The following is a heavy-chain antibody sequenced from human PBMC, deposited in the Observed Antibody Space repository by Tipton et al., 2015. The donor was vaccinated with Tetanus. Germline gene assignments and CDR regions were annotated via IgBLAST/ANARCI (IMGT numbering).Heavy chain of an antibody. V-gene: IGHV5-51*01. CDR1: GYNFGTYW. Sequence: QLVQSGAEVKKPGESLKISCKASGYNFGTYWIGWVRQLPGEGLEWMAMLYPGDSESRYSPSFQDQVTLSVDKSINTAYLQWSRRGASDAAVYYCASCAGASSVEWFFNLWGRGTLAIVST. D-gene: IGHD3-10*01. J-gene: IGHJ2*01. CDR3: ASCAGASSVEWFFNL. CDR2: LYPGDSES.